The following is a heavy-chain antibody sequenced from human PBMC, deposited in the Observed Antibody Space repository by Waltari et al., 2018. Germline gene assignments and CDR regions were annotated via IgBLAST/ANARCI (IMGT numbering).Heavy chain of an antibody. CDR2: ITDRGLT. V-gene: IGHV4-34*02. CDR3: ARSAAIVVRGRYFQY. Sequence: QVLLQHWGAGLLKPSETLSLSCAVHGGSSFSAYFWNWVRQVPGKGLEWIGEITDRGLTNYNPALKSRATISVDTSRNQFSLTLTSVTAADTALYYCARSAAIVVRGRYFQYWGQGTLVTVSS. J-gene: IGHJ1*01. D-gene: IGHD3-10*01. CDR1: GGSSFSAYF.